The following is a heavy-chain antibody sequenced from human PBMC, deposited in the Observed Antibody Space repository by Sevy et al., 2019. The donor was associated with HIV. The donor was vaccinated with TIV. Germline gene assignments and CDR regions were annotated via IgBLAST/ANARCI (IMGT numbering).Heavy chain of an antibody. V-gene: IGHV4-39*01. CDR1: GGSISSSSYY. J-gene: IGHJ4*02. Sequence: SETLSLTCTVSGGSISSSSYYWGWIRQPPGKGLEWIGSIYYSGSTFYNPSLRSRVTMSVDMSKNQFSLKVSSVTAADTAVHYCARLAYGDYAGMFDYWGQGTLVTVSS. D-gene: IGHD4-17*01. CDR2: IYYSGST. CDR3: ARLAYGDYAGMFDY.